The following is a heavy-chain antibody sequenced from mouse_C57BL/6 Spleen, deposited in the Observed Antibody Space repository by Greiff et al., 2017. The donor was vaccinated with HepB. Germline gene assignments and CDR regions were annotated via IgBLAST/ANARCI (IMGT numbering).Heavy chain of an antibody. CDR1: GYTFTSYW. CDR2: IDPNSGGT. J-gene: IGHJ1*03. D-gene: IGHD2-5*01. CDR3: AKFYYSNSVGYFDV. V-gene: IGHV1-72*01. Sequence: QVQLKQPGAELVKPGASVKLSCKASGYTFTSYWMHWVKQRPGRGLEWIGRIDPNSGGTKYNEKFKSKATLTVDKPSSTAYMQLSSLTSEDSAVYYCAKFYYSNSVGYFDVWGTGTTVTVSS.